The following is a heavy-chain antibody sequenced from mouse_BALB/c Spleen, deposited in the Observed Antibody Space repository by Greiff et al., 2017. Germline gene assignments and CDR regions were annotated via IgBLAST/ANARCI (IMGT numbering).Heavy chain of an antibody. D-gene: IGHD1-1*01. CDR2: INPSNGGT. CDR1: GYTFTSYY. J-gene: IGHJ1*01. V-gene: IGHV1S81*02. CDR3: TRWDYYGSSCYWYFDV. Sequence: VQLQQSGAELVKPGASVKLSCKASGYTFTSYYMYWVKQRPGQGLEWIGEINPSNGGTNFNEKFKSKATLTVDKSSSTAYMQLSSLTSEDSAVYYCTRWDYYGSSCYWYFDVWGEGTTVTVSS.